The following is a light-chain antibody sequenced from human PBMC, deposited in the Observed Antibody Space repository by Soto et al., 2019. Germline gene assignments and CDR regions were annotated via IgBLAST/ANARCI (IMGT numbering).Light chain of an antibody. Sequence: IQMTQSPLSLSASVGDRVTITCQASQDISNYLNWYQQKPGTAPKLLISDGSNLEVGVRSRFSGSGSGTEFTLTISSLQPEDIATYYCQQYEDVPLSFGPGTKVDFK. CDR2: DGS. CDR3: QQYEDVPLS. V-gene: IGKV1-33*01. J-gene: IGKJ3*01. CDR1: QDISNY.